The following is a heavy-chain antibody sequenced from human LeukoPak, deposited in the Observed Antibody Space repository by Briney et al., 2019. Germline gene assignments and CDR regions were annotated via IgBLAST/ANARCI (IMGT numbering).Heavy chain of an antibody. CDR2: IKSKTDGGTT. J-gene: IGHJ6*02. D-gene: IGHD3-10*01. CDR3: TTDRFSIKEDFYYYYYGMDV. CDR1: GFTFSNAW. Sequence: PGGSLRLSCAASGFTFSNAWMSWVRQAPGKGLEWVGRIKSKTDGGTTDYAAPVKGRFTISRDDSKNTLYLQMNSLKTEDTAVYYCTTDRFSIKEDFYYYYYGMDVWGQGTTVTVSS. V-gene: IGHV3-15*01.